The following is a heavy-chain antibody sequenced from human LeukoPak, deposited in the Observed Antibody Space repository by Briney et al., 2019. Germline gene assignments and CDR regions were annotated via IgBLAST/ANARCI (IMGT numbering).Heavy chain of an antibody. CDR2: IYHSGST. J-gene: IGHJ4*02. Sequence: PSETLSLTCAVSGYSISSGYYWGWLRQPPGKGLEWIGNIYHSGSTYYNPSLKSRVTISVDTSKNQFSLKLSSVTAADTAVYYCAREIYPATFDYWGQGTLVTVSS. CDR1: GYSISSGYY. D-gene: IGHD2-15*01. V-gene: IGHV4-38-2*02. CDR3: AREIYPATFDY.